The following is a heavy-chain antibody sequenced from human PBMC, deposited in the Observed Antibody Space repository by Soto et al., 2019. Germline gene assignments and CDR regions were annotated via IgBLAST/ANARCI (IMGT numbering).Heavy chain of an antibody. CDR3: AKVATSSNDALDL. D-gene: IGHD6-19*01. Sequence: GGSLRLSCAASGFTFSDYAMSWVRQAPGKGLEWVSDISSTGRTTYYADSAKGRFTISRDNSKNTVYLQLKSLRAEDTAVYYCAKVATSSNDALDLWGQGTMVTVSS. V-gene: IGHV3-23*01. CDR2: ISSTGRTT. J-gene: IGHJ3*01. CDR1: GFTFSDYA.